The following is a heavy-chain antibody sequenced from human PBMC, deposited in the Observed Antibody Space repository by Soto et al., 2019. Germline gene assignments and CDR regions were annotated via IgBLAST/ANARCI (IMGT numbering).Heavy chain of an antibody. CDR3: AIAVCGTTSCYAGHFEY. Sequence: ASVKVSCKASGYTFTSYAMHWVRQAPGQRLEWMGWINAGNGNTKYSQKFQGRVTITRDTSASTAYMELSSLRSEDTAVYYCAIAVCGTTSCYAGHFEYWGQETRFTVSS. D-gene: IGHD2-2*01. CDR1: GYTFTSYA. V-gene: IGHV1-3*01. CDR2: INAGNGNT. J-gene: IGHJ4*02.